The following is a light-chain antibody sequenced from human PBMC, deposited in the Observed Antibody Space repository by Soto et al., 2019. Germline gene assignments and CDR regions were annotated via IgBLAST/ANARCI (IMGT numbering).Light chain of an antibody. CDR3: QQYNNWPRT. V-gene: IGKV3D-15*01. CDR1: QSVGSN. J-gene: IGKJ1*01. CDR2: DTS. Sequence: EFVFTPSPDTLSVSPGETATLSCRASQSVGSNLAWYQQKPCQAPRLLIYDTSTRATGIPVRFSGSGFGTEFTLTISSLQSEDFAVYFCQQYNNWPRTVGQGTKGDIK.